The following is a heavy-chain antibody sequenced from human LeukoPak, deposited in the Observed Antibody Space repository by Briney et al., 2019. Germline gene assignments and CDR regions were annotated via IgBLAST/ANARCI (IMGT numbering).Heavy chain of an antibody. D-gene: IGHD2-21*02. CDR2: IWYDGSSK. CDR1: GFTFSSYG. Sequence: GGSLRLSCAASGFTFSSYGMHWVRQAPGKGLEWVAVIWYDGSSKYYADSVKGRFTISRDNSKNTLYLQMNSLRAEDTAVYYCARPPLGLLGYFDLWGRGTLVTVSS. J-gene: IGHJ2*01. CDR3: ARPPLGLLGYFDL. V-gene: IGHV3-33*01.